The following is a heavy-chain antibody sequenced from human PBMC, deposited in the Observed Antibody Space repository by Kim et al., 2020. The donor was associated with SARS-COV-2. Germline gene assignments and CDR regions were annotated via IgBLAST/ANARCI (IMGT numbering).Heavy chain of an antibody. J-gene: IGHJ5*02. CDR3: ARGALLWFGELFPPNWFDP. D-gene: IGHD3-10*01. Sequence: KGRFTISRDNSKNTLYLQMNGLRAEDTAVYYCARGALLWFGELFPPNWFDPWGQGTLVTVSS. V-gene: IGHV3-30*01.